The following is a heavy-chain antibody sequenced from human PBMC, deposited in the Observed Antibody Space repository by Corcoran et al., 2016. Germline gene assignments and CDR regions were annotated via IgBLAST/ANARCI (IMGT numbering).Heavy chain of an antibody. V-gene: IGHV1-69*01. Sequence: QVQLVQSGAEVKKPGSSVKVSCKASGGTFSSYAISWVRQAPGQGLEWMGGIIPIFGTANYAQKFQGRVTITADESTSTAYMELRSLRSEDTAVYDCARVRDGYNLYFDYWGQGTLVTVSS. J-gene: IGHJ4*02. D-gene: IGHD5-12*01. CDR1: GGTFSSYA. CDR3: ARVRDGYNLYFDY. CDR2: IIPIFGTA.